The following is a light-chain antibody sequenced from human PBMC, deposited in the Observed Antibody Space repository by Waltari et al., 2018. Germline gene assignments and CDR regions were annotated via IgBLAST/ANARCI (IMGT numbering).Light chain of an antibody. CDR2: EVS. J-gene: IGLJ2*01. Sequence: QSDLTQPPSASGSTGQSVTIHCTCNRRHSGPHQYVYWYQQHPGNAPKLLIYEVSKGASGVPVRFSGSKSGNTASLTVSGLQAKAEADYYCASRGASKVFGGGTKLTVL. CDR3: ASRGASKV. CDR1: RRHSGPHQY. V-gene: IGLV2-8*01.